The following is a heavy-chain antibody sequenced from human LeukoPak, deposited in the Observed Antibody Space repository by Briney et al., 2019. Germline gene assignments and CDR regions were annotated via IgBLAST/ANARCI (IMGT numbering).Heavy chain of an antibody. Sequence: GGSLRLSCAASGFTFSDYYMSWIRQAPGKGLEWVSYISSSGSTIYYADSVKGRFTISRDNAKNSLYLQMNSLRAEDTAVYYCARDRGTGLYYYYGMDVWGQGTTVTVSS. V-gene: IGHV3-11*04. CDR1: GFTFSDYY. CDR2: ISSSGSTI. CDR3: ARDRGTGLYYYYGMDV. J-gene: IGHJ6*02. D-gene: IGHD1-14*01.